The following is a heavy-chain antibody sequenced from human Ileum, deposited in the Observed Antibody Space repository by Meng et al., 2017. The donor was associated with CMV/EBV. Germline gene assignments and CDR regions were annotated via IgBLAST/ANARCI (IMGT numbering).Heavy chain of an antibody. J-gene: IGHJ4*02. CDR2: IWYDGRNK. CDR3: AKGGNSVLGIDY. CDR1: GVTCSSYG. V-gene: IGHV3-33*06. Sequence: CAASGVTCSSYGMHWVRQAPGKGLAWVAVIWYDGRNKYYADSVKGRFTISRDNSGNTLYLQMNSLRAEDTAVYYCAKGGNSVLGIDYWGQGTLVTVSS. D-gene: IGHD3-16*01.